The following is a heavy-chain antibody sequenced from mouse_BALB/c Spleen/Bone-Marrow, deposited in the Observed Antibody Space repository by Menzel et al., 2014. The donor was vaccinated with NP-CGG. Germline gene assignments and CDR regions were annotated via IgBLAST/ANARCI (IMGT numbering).Heavy chain of an antibody. CDR3: ARDKGGILFDY. CDR2: IRNKANGYTT. J-gene: IGHJ2*01. CDR1: GFTSTDYY. V-gene: IGHV7-3*02. Sequence: EVMLVESGGGLVQPGDSLRLSCATSGFTSTDYYMNWVRQPPGKALEWLGFIRNKANGYTTEYSASVKGRFTISRDNSQSILYLQMNTLRAEDSATYYCARDKGGILFDYWGQGTTLTVSS. D-gene: IGHD1-1*02.